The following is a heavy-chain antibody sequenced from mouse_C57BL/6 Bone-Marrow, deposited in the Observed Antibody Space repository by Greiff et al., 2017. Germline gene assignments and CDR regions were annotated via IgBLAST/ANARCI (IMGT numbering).Heavy chain of an antibody. V-gene: IGHV14-4*01. D-gene: IGHD2-5*01. Sequence: EVKLQQSGAELVRPGASVKLSCTASGFNIKDDYMHWVKQRPEQGLEWIGWIDPENGDTEYASKFQGKATITADTSSNTAYLQLSSLTSEDTAVYYCTDYSNYAMDYWGQGTSVTVSS. CDR1: GFNIKDDY. CDR3: TDYSNYAMDY. J-gene: IGHJ4*01. CDR2: IDPENGDT.